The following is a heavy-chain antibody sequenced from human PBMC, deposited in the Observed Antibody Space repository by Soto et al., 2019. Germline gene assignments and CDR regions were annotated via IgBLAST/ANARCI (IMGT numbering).Heavy chain of an antibody. D-gene: IGHD3-22*01. CDR1: GFTVSSYY. J-gene: IGHJ4*02. Sequence: EVQLVETGGGLIQPGGSLRVSCAASGFTVSSYYMSWVRQAPGKGLEWVSVIYSGGSTYYADSVKGRFTVSRDNSKNMLSLQMNGLRAEDTAVYYCARGRYYYDSSGYHSPFDYWGQGTLVTVSS. V-gene: IGHV3-53*02. CDR3: ARGRYYYDSSGYHSPFDY. CDR2: IYSGGST.